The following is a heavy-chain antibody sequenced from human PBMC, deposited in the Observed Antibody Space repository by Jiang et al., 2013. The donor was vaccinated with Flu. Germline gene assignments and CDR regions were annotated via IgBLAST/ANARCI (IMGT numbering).Heavy chain of an antibody. CDR1: GFTFSSYA. CDR2: ISYDGSNK. J-gene: IGHJ4*02. CDR3: ARDWDSSNEDRPYYFDY. D-gene: IGHD6-13*01. V-gene: IGHV3-30-3*01. Sequence: GGGVVQPGRSLRLSCAASGFTFSSYAMHWVRQAPGKGLEWVAVISYDGSNKYYADSVKGRFTISRDNSKNTLYLQMNSLRAEDTAVYYCARDWDSSNEDRPYYFDYWGQGTLVTVSS.